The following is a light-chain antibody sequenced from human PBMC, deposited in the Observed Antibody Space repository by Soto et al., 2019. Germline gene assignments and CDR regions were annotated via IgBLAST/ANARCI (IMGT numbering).Light chain of an antibody. Sequence: EIVLTQSPGTLSLSPGERATLSCRASQSVSSSYLAWYQQKPGQAPRLLIYGASSRATGIPDRFSGSGSGKDFNLTISRLEPDDFAVYYCQQYGSSPPTFGPGTKVDIK. CDR1: QSVSSSY. V-gene: IGKV3-20*01. CDR2: GAS. J-gene: IGKJ3*01. CDR3: QQYGSSPPT.